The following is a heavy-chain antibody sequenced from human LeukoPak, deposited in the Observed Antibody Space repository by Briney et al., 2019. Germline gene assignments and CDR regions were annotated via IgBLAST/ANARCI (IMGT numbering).Heavy chain of an antibody. Sequence: SETLSLTCTVSGASVRSHYWSWIRQPPGKGLEWIGNVFHNGDSSFAPSLTSRVTMSVDTSKNQFPLNLNSVTAADTAMYYCASKPIVPASQGHYFDTWGQGILVTVSS. CDR2: VFHNGDS. CDR3: ASKPIVPASQGHYFDT. D-gene: IGHD2-2*01. V-gene: IGHV4-59*02. J-gene: IGHJ5*02. CDR1: GASVRSHY.